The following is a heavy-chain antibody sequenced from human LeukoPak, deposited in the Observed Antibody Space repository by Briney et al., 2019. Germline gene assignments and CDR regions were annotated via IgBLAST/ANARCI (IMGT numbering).Heavy chain of an antibody. CDR2: ISAYNGNT. CDR1: GYTFTSYG. Sequence: GASVKVSCKASGYTFTSYGISWVRQAPGQGLEWMGWISAYNGNTNYAQKLQGRVTMTTDTSTSSAYMELRSLRSDDTAVYYCARDSTRIAVAQPYYWGQGTLVTVSS. V-gene: IGHV1-18*01. J-gene: IGHJ4*02. D-gene: IGHD6-19*01. CDR3: ARDSTRIAVAQPYY.